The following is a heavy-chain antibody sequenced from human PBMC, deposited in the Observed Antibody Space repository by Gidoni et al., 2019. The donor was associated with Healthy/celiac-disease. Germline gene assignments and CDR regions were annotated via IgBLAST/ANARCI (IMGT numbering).Heavy chain of an antibody. CDR2: IYTSGST. CDR3: ARDLLYTVNMELDAFDI. Sequence: QVQLQESGPGLVKPSETLSLTCTVSGGSISSYYWSWIRQPAGKGLEWIWRIYTSGSTNYNPSLKSRVNMSVDTSKNQFFLKLSYVTAADTAVYYCARDLLYTVNMELDAFDIWGQGTMVTVSS. V-gene: IGHV4-4*07. CDR1: GGSISSYY. J-gene: IGHJ3*02. D-gene: IGHD4-17*01.